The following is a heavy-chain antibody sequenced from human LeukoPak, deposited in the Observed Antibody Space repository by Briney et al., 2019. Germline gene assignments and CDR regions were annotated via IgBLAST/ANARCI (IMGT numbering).Heavy chain of an antibody. CDR2: ISYDGSNK. Sequence: GGSLRLSCAASGFTFSSYAMHWVRQAPGKGLEWVAVISYDGSNKYYADSVRGRFTISRDNAKNTLYLQMNSLRAGDTAVYYCVRGKLWWNYWGQGTLVTVSS. V-gene: IGHV3-30*04. D-gene: IGHD2-21*01. CDR1: GFTFSSYA. J-gene: IGHJ4*02. CDR3: VRGKLWWNY.